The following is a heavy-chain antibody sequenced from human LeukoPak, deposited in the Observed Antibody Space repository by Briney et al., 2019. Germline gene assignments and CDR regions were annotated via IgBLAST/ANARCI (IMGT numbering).Heavy chain of an antibody. D-gene: IGHD6-13*01. J-gene: IGHJ4*02. Sequence: GGSLRLPCAASGFTFSSYAMSWVRQAPGKGLEWVSAISGSGGSTYYADSVKGRFTISRDNSKNTLYLQMNSLRAEDTAVYYCAKLCSSRPTPTFDYWGQGTLVTVSS. V-gene: IGHV3-23*01. CDR2: ISGSGGST. CDR3: AKLCSSRPTPTFDY. CDR1: GFTFSSYA.